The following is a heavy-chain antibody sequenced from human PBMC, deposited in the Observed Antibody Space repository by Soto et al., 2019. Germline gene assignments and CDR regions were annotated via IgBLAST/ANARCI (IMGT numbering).Heavy chain of an antibody. CDR3: AKERPGKVDY. V-gene: IGHV3-23*01. Sequence: EVQLLESGGGLVQPGGSLRLSCAASGFTFSDYAMSWVRQAPGKGLEWVSTISGSGSNTYYEDSVKGRFTISRDNSQNTLYVHMNSLRDEDKAVYYCAKERPGKVDYWGQGTLVTVSS. CDR1: GFTFSDYA. J-gene: IGHJ4*02. CDR2: ISGSGSNT.